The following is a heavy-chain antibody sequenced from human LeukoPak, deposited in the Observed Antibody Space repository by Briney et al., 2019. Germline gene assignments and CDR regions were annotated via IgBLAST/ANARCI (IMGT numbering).Heavy chain of an antibody. D-gene: IGHD1-26*01. CDR3: ARDLYSGSYGPPFDY. CDR1: GYTFTTYG. CDR2: ISAYNGNT. V-gene: IGHV1-18*01. Sequence: ASVKVSCKASGYTFTTYGISWVRQAPGQGPEWMGWISAYNGNTNYAQKFQGRVTMTTDTSTSTIYMELRSLRSDDTAVYYCARDLYSGSYGPPFDYWGQGTLVTVSS. J-gene: IGHJ4*02.